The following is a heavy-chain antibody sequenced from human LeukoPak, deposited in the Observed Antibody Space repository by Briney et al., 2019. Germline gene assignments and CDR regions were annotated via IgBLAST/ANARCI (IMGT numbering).Heavy chain of an antibody. D-gene: IGHD2-2*01. Sequence: RPSQTLSLTCTVSGVSISSGGYYWSWIRQPPGKGLEWIGYIYHSGSTYYNPSLKSRVTISVDRSKNQFSLKLSSVTAADTAVYYCARDRVGVPAAPRESRAFDIWGQGTMVTVSS. CDR3: ARDRVGVPAAPRESRAFDI. J-gene: IGHJ3*02. CDR2: IYHSGST. V-gene: IGHV4-30-2*01. CDR1: GVSISSGGYY.